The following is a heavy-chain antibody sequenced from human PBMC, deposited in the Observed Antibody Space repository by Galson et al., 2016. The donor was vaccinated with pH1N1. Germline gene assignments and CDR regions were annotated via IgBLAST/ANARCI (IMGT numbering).Heavy chain of an antibody. CDR3: ATMKAVSGPLYMYV. J-gene: IGHJ6*03. CDR2: LYDRGST. V-gene: IGHV4-39*07. D-gene: IGHD3-22*01. Sequence: LSLTCTVSGGSVTSSSYYWGWIRQPPGRGLEWIGSLYDRGSTYYNSALTSRVAISIDTSKNQFSLKVNSVTAADAAVYYCATMKAVSGPLYMYVCGKGTTVTVSS. CDR1: GGSVTSSSYY.